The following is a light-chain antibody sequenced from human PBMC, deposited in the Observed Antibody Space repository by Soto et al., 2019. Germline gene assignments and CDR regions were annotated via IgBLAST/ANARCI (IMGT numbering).Light chain of an antibody. Sequence: GDRVIITCQASQDIRSYLNWYQQKPGKAPKLLIYDASNLETGVPTRFSGSGSGTHFTFTISSLQPEDVATYYCQQYNDLLVTFGPGTKVDVK. CDR1: QDIRSY. CDR3: QQYNDLLVT. CDR2: DAS. J-gene: IGKJ3*01. V-gene: IGKV1-33*01.